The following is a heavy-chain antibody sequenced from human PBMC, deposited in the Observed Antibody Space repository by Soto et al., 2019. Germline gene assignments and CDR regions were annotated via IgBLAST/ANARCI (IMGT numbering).Heavy chain of an antibody. CDR2: ISSNSSTI. CDR1: GFTFISYS. Sequence: EVQLVESGGGLVQPGGSLRLSCAASGFTFISYSMNWVRQAPGKGLEWVSYISSNSSTIYYADSVKGRFTISRDNAKNSLYLQMNSLRAEDTAVYYCARDRGSRYYFDYWGQGTLVTVSS. V-gene: IGHV3-48*01. D-gene: IGHD6-13*01. CDR3: ARDRGSRYYFDY. J-gene: IGHJ4*02.